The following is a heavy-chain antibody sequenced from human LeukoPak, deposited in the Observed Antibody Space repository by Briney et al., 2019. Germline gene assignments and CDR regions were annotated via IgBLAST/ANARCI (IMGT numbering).Heavy chain of an antibody. CDR3: ATSKTTATSGLDY. J-gene: IGHJ4*02. CDR1: GFTFSNAW. CDR2: SRNKGNSYST. D-gene: IGHD4-11*01. Sequence: GGSLRLSCAASGFTFSNAWMSWVRQAPGKGLEWVARSRNKGNSYSTAYAASVKGRFTLSRDDSKNSLYLQMNSLRTEDTAVYYCATSKTTATSGLDYWGQGTLVTVSS. V-gene: IGHV3-72*01.